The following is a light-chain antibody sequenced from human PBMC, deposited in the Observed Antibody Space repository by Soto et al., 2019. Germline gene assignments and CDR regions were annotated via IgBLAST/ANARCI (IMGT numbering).Light chain of an antibody. CDR1: QSVSSSY. Sequence: EIVLTQFPGTLSLSPGERATLSCRASQSVSSSYLAWYQQKPGQAPRLLIYGASNRATGIPDRFSDSGSGTDFTLTISRLEPEDFAVYYCQQYGSSPPTFGQGTKVEIK. V-gene: IGKV3-20*01. CDR3: QQYGSSPPT. J-gene: IGKJ1*01. CDR2: GAS.